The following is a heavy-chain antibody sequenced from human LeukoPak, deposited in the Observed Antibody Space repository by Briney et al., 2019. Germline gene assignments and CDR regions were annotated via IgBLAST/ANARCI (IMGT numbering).Heavy chain of an antibody. Sequence: PGGSLRLSCAASGFTFSSYGMHWVRQAPGKGLEWVAFIRYDGSNKYYADSVKGRFTISRDNAKNSLYLQMNSLRAEDTAVYYCAREGWLDYWGQGTLVTVSS. CDR3: AREGWLDY. CDR1: GFTFSSYG. CDR2: IRYDGSNK. D-gene: IGHD5-24*01. J-gene: IGHJ4*02. V-gene: IGHV3-30*02.